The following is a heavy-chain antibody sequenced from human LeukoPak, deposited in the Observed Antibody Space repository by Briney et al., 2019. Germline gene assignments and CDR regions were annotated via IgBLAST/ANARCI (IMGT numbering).Heavy chain of an antibody. Sequence: GGSLRLSCAASGFIFSSAWMSWVRQTPGKGLEWVALIDGGATYYATPVKGRFTISRDDSQDRLYLQMNRLTTDDTGIYYCLADWPSETYPFDRWGQGTLVTVSS. V-gene: IGHV3-15*01. CDR3: LADWPSETYPFDR. J-gene: IGHJ4*02. CDR1: GFIFSSAW. D-gene: IGHD2-2*01. CDR2: IDGGAT.